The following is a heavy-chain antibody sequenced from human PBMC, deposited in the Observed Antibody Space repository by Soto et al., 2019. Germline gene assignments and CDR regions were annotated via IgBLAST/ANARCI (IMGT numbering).Heavy chain of an antibody. J-gene: IGHJ5*02. CDR1: GGSISSHY. V-gene: IGHV4-59*08. CDR2: VYNSGST. Sequence: QVQLQESGPGLVKPSETLSLTCTVSGGSISSHYWNWLRQPPGKGLEWIGCVYNSGSTIYNPSLGSRVTISVDTSKNQFSLSLSSVTAADAAVYYCAKRTISDSTTGPYNWLDPWGQGTLVTVSS. CDR3: AKRTISDSTTGPYNWLDP. D-gene: IGHD3-22*01.